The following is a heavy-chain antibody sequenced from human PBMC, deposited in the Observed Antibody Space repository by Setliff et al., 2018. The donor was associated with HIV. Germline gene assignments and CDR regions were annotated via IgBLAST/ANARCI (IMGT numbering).Heavy chain of an antibody. CDR3: AGEAWTSYRSSSGYYYYYMDV. V-gene: IGHV4-4*07. CDR1: GGSISNYY. J-gene: IGHJ6*03. Sequence: SSETLSLTCTVSGGSISNYYWSWIRQPAGKGLEWIGRIYTSGSTNYNPSLKSRVTMSVDTSKNQFSLKLSSVTAADTAVYYYAGEAWTSYRSSSGYYYYYMDVWGKGTTVTVSS. D-gene: IGHD6-6*01. CDR2: IYTSGST.